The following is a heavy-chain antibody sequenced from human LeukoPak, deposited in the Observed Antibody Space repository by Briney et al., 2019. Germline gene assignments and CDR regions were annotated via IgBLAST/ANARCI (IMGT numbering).Heavy chain of an antibody. CDR2: IYYTGNT. Sequence: SETLSLTCNVSGTSMNNYWWSWLRQPPGTGLEWIGNIYYTGNTNYNPSLKSRVSISVDTSKSQFSLTLRSVSAADTAVYYCARRPYYYDTSNPAYYYYMDVWGKGTTVTVSS. D-gene: IGHD3-22*01. J-gene: IGHJ6*03. CDR1: GTSMNNYW. V-gene: IGHV4-59*08. CDR3: ARRPYYYDTSNPAYYYYMDV.